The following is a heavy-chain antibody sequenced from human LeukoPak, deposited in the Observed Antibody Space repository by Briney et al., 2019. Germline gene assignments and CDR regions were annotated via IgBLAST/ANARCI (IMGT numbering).Heavy chain of an antibody. D-gene: IGHD3-3*01. CDR2: IYYSGST. CDR3: GRLFYDFWSGHYYYYMDV. J-gene: IGHJ6*03. CDR1: GGSIRSTSYY. V-gene: IGHV4-39*01. Sequence: SETLSLTCTVSGGSIRSTSYYWGWIRQPPGKGLEWIGSIYYSGSTYYNPSLKSRVTISVGTSKNQFSLKLSSVTAADTAVYYCGRLFYDFWSGHYYYYMDVWGKGTTVTVSS.